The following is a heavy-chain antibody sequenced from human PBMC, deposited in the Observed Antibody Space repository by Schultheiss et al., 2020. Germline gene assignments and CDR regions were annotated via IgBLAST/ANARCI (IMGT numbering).Heavy chain of an antibody. Sequence: GGSLRLSCAASGFIFSDHWMHWVRQAPGEGLVWVSRVKGDESRATYADSVKGRFTTSRDNAKNTLYLQMNSLRVEDTAVYYCARGHSGFDWGDWYFDLWGRGTLVTVSS. CDR2: VKGDESRA. D-gene: IGHD5-12*01. CDR1: GFIFSDHW. V-gene: IGHV3-74*01. CDR3: ARGHSGFDWGDWYFDL. J-gene: IGHJ2*01.